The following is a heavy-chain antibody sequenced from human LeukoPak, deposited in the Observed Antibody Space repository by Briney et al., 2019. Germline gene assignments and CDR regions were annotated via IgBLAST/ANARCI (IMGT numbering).Heavy chain of an antibody. CDR3: ARRRTWGQWLKPHAFDI. CDR2: IYYSGST. J-gene: IGHJ3*02. Sequence: SETLSLTCTVSGGSISSSSYYWSWIRQPPGKGLEWIGYIYYSGSTNYNPSLKSRVTISVDTSKNQFSLKLSSVTAADTAVYYCARRRTWGQWLKPHAFDIWGQGTMVTVSS. V-gene: IGHV4-61*01. D-gene: IGHD6-19*01. CDR1: GGSISSSSYY.